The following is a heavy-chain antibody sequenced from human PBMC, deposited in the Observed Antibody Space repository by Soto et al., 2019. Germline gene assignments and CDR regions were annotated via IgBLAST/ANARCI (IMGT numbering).Heavy chain of an antibody. CDR2: IYYSGST. D-gene: IGHD4-17*01. CDR3: ARRSPSDYPFVWFDP. CDR1: GGSISSSTYY. J-gene: IGHJ5*02. V-gene: IGHV4-39*01. Sequence: SETLSLTCTVSGGSISSSTYYWGWIRQSPGKGLEWIGNIYYSGSTYYNPSLKSRVTISVDTSKNQFSLKLSSVTAADTAVYYCARRSPSDYPFVWFDPWGQGTQVTVSS.